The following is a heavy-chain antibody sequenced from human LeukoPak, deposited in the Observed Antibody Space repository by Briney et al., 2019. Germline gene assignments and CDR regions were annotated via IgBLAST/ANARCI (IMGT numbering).Heavy chain of an antibody. V-gene: IGHV4-31*03. CDR2: IYYSGST. CDR1: GGSISSGGYY. D-gene: IGHD3-22*01. Sequence: SETLSLTRTVSGGSISSGGYYWSWIRQHPGKGLEWIGYIYYSGSTYYNPSLKSRVTISVDTSKNQFSLKLSSVTAADTAVYYCAREGVVVKHAFDIWGQGTMVTVSS. CDR3: AREGVVVKHAFDI. J-gene: IGHJ3*02.